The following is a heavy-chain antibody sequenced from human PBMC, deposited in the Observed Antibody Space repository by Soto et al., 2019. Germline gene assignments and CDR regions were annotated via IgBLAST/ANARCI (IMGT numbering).Heavy chain of an antibody. V-gene: IGHV4-34*01. CDR2: INHSGST. CDR1: GKSFSGYY. J-gene: IGHJ4*02. Sequence: SETLSLTCAVYGKSFSGYYWSWIRQPPGKGLEWIGEINHSGSTNYNPSLKSRVTISVDTSKNKFSLKLSSVTAADTAVYYCASGEYFDYWGQGTLVTVS. CDR3: ASGEYFDY.